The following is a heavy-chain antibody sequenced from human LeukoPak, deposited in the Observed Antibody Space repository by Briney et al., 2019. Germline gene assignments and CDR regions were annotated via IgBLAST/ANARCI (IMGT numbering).Heavy chain of an antibody. CDR3: AREGYYGSGSPPSLYFDY. CDR2: TSSDLNVK. CDR1: GFTFRNYV. Sequence: GGSLRLSCAVSGFTFRNYVIHWVRQAPGKGLEWVAVTSSDLNVKLHADSVKGRFTISRDNSRSTLYLQMNSLRPEDTAIYYCAREGYYGSGSPPSLYFDYWGQGTLVTVSS. V-gene: IGHV3-30-3*01. D-gene: IGHD3-10*01. J-gene: IGHJ4*02.